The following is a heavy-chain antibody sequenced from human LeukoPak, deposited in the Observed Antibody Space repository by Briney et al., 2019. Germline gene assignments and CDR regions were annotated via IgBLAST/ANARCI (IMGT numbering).Heavy chain of an antibody. CDR3: AKVNSIAVAGSFDY. Sequence: GVLRLSCAASGFTVSSNYMSWVRQAPGKGLEWVSAISGSGGSTYYADSVKGRFTISRDNSKNTLYLQMNSLRAEDTAVYYCAKVNSIAVAGSFDYWGQGTLVTVSS. J-gene: IGHJ4*02. CDR2: ISGSGGST. D-gene: IGHD6-19*01. V-gene: IGHV3-23*01. CDR1: GFTVSSNY.